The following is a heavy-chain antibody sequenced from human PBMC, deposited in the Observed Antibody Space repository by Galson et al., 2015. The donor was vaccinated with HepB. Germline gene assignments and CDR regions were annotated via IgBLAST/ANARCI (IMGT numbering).Heavy chain of an antibody. D-gene: IGHD2-15*01. Sequence: SLRLSCAASGFTFNTYAMSWVRQAPGKGPQWVSFTTSSGLTTLYADSVKGRFTISRDNSKNTLYLQMDSLRSEDTAVYYCAKDMGTGGSWRLHYAFDIWGPGTRVTVSS. V-gene: IGHV3-23*01. CDR2: TTSSGLTT. J-gene: IGHJ3*02. CDR3: AKDMGTGGSWRLHYAFDI. CDR1: GFTFNTYA.